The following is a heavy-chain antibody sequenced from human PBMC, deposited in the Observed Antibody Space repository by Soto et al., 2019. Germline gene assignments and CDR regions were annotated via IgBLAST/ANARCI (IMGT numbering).Heavy chain of an antibody. V-gene: IGHV3-74*01. Sequence: EVQLVESGGGLVQPGGSLRLSCAASGFTFSGSWMHWVRQAPGKGLVWVSRINGDGSGTSYADFVKGRFTISRDDAKHTLFLQMNCLRAEDTAVYYCARGIFGSGTANDYWGQGTLVTVSS. CDR1: GFTFSGSW. J-gene: IGHJ4*02. CDR2: INGDGSGT. D-gene: IGHD3-10*01. CDR3: ARGIFGSGTANDY.